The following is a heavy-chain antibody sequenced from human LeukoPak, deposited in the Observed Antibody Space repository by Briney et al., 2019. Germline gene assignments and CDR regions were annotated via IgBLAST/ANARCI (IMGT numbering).Heavy chain of an antibody. CDR3: ARGAQWLVRSFDY. D-gene: IGHD6-19*01. Sequence: SETLSLTCAVYGGSFSGYYWSCLRQPPGKGLEWIGEINHSGSTNYNPSLKSRVTISVDTSKNQFSLKLSSVTAADTAVYYCARGAQWLVRSFDYWGQGTLVTVSS. CDR2: INHSGST. CDR1: GGSFSGYY. J-gene: IGHJ4*02. V-gene: IGHV4-34*01.